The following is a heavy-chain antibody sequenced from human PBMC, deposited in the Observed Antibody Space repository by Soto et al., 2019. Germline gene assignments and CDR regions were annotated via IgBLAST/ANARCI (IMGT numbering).Heavy chain of an antibody. V-gene: IGHV3-15*01. CDR2: INTKTDGGTT. J-gene: IGHJ4*02. CDR3: TTGMGHY. D-gene: IGHD2-8*01. Sequence: EVQLVESGGGLVKPGGSLRLSCEASGFTFSNAWMSWVRQAPGKGLEWVGRINTKTDGGTTDYAAPVKGRFTISRDDSKDTLYLQMNSVKNEDTAVYYCTTGMGHYWGQGTLVTVSS. CDR1: GFTFSNAW.